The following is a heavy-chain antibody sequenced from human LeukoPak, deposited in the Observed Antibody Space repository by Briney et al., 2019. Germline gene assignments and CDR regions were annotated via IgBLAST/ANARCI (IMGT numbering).Heavy chain of an antibody. D-gene: IGHD1-20*01. J-gene: IGHJ5*02. CDR3: ARWYNWNRRHNWFDP. CDR1: GFTFSSYA. Sequence: GGSLRLSCAASGFTFSSYAMHWVRQAPGKGLEWVAVISYDGSNKYYADSVKGRFTISRDNSKNTLYLQMNSPRAEDTAVYYCARWYNWNRRHNWFDPWGQGTLVTVSS. CDR2: ISYDGSNK. V-gene: IGHV3-30-3*01.